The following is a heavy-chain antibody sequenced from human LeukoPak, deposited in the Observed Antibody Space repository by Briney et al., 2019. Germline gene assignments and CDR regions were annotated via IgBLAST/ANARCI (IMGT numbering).Heavy chain of an antibody. CDR3: ARDGGLVGASGAFDY. Sequence: GGSLRLSCAASGFTFSRYSMNWVRQAPGKGLEWVSYISSSSSTIYYADSVKGRFTISRDNAKNSLYLQMNSLRDEDTAVYYCARDGGLVGASGAFDYWGQGTLVTVSS. D-gene: IGHD1-26*01. CDR2: ISSSSSTI. CDR1: GFTFSRYS. V-gene: IGHV3-48*02. J-gene: IGHJ4*02.